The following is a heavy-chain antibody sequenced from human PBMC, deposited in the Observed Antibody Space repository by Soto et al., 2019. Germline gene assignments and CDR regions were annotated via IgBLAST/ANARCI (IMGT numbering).Heavy chain of an antibody. D-gene: IGHD2-2*01. Sequence: QVQLVESGGGVVQPAKSLRLSCAASGFNFKSYIMHWVREAPGKGLEWVALISEDGGDLPYADSVKGRLSISREQDKDTLSLQMNNLRPEDAAVYYCARGSQFLPAGPVRTEAYYGLDVWGQGTSFTFS. J-gene: IGHJ6*02. CDR3: ARGSQFLPAGPVRTEAYYGLDV. V-gene: IGHV3-30*04. CDR1: GFNFKSYI. CDR2: ISEDGGDL.